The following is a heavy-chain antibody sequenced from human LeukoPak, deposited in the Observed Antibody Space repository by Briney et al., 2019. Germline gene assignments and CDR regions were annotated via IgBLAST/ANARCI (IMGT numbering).Heavy chain of an antibody. J-gene: IGHJ4*02. Sequence: GGSLRLSCAASGFTFSGSAMHWVRQASGKGLEWVGRIRSKANSYATAYAASVKGRFTISRDNAKNSLYLQMNGLRAEDTALYYCARGDSSGSGGAPIGYWGQGTLVTVSS. CDR3: ARGDSSGSGGAPIGY. V-gene: IGHV3-73*01. CDR1: GFTFSGSA. D-gene: IGHD3-22*01. CDR2: IRSKANSYAT.